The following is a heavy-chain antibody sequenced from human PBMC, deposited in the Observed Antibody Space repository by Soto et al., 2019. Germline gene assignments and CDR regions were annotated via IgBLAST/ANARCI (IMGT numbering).Heavy chain of an antibody. CDR1: GYTFTSYA. J-gene: IGHJ6*02. CDR2: INAGNGNT. Sequence: ASVKVSCKASGYTFTSYAMHWVRQAPGQRLEWMGWINAGNGNTKYSQKFQGRVTMTEDTSTDTAYMELSSLRSEDTAVYYCATGWLRRGHYYYGMDVWGQGTTVTVSS. CDR3: ATGWLRRGHYYYGMDV. V-gene: IGHV1-3*01. D-gene: IGHD5-12*01.